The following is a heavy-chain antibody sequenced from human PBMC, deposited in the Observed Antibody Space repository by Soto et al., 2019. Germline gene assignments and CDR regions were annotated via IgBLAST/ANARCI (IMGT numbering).Heavy chain of an antibody. Sequence: SETLSLTCTVSGGSISSGGYYWSWIRQHPGKGLEWIGYIYYSGSTYYNPSLKSRVTISVDTSKNQFSLKLSSVTAADTAVCYCARGHCTNGVCYSDYGMDVWGQGTTVTSP. D-gene: IGHD2-8*01. J-gene: IGHJ6*02. CDR3: ARGHCTNGVCYSDYGMDV. V-gene: IGHV4-31*03. CDR2: IYYSGST. CDR1: GGSISSGGYY.